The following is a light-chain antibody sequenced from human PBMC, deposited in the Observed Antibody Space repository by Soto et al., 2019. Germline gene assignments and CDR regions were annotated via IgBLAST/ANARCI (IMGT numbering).Light chain of an antibody. J-gene: IGLJ2*01. Sequence: QSALTQPPSASGSPGHSVTISCTGTSSDVGGYNYVSWYQQHPGKAPQLMIYEVSRRPSGVPDRFSGSKSGNTASLTVSGLQAEDEADYYCSSYAGSNNLLFGGGTTLTVL. CDR3: SSYAGSNNLL. CDR2: EVS. V-gene: IGLV2-8*01. CDR1: SSDVGGYNY.